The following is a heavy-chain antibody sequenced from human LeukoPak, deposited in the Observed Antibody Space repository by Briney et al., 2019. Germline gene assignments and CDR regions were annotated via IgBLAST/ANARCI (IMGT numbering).Heavy chain of an antibody. J-gene: IGHJ5*02. CDR1: GGTFSSYA. CDR2: IIPIFGTA. Sequence: SVKVSCKASGGTFSSYAISWVRLAPGQGLEWMGGIIPIFGTANYAQKFQGRVTITADESTSTAYMELSSLRSDDTAVYYCAITGYDSSGYNWFDPWGQGTLVTVSS. V-gene: IGHV1-69*13. CDR3: AITGYDSSGYNWFDP. D-gene: IGHD3-22*01.